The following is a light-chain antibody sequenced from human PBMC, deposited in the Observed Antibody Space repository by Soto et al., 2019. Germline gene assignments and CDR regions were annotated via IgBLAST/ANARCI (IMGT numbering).Light chain of an antibody. V-gene: IGKV4-1*01. CDR2: WAS. CDR1: QTVLYSSTDKNY. J-gene: IGKJ5*01. Sequence: DIVMTQSPDSLAVSLGERATINCKSSQTVLYSSTDKNYLAWYQQKAGQPPKLLIYWASTRESGVPDRFSGSGSGTDFTLTISSLQAXXVAVYYCQQHHSTPLTFGQGTRLEIK. CDR3: QQHHSTPLT.